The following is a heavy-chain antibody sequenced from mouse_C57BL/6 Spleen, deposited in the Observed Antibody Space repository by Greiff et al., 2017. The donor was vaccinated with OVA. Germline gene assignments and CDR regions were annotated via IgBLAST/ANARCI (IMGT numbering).Heavy chain of an antibody. CDR2: IHPNSGST. V-gene: IGHV1-64*01. D-gene: IGHD1-1*01. CDR1: GYTFTSYW. Sequence: VQLQQPGAELVKPGASVKLSCKASGYTFTSYWMHWVKQRPGQGLEWIGMIHPNSGSTNYNEKFKSKATLTVDKSSSTAYMQLSSLTSEDSAVYYCAREREMYYGSAYFDYWGQGTTLTVSS. J-gene: IGHJ2*01. CDR3: AREREMYYGSAYFDY.